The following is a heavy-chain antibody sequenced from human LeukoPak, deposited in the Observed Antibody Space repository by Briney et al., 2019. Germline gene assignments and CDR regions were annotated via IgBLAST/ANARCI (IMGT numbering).Heavy chain of an antibody. Sequence: SETLSLTCTVSGASISSGSNSWGWIRQPPGKGLEWIGYIYYSGSTNYNPSLESRVTISVDTSKNQFSLKLTSVTAADTAVYYCARGVNSGYFDYCDQGTLVTVSS. CDR2: IYYSGST. D-gene: IGHD1-26*01. J-gene: IGHJ4*02. CDR1: GASISSGSNS. CDR3: ARGVNSGYFDY. V-gene: IGHV4-61*01.